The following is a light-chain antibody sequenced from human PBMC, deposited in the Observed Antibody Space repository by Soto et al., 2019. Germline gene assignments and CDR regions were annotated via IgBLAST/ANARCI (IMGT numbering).Light chain of an antibody. CDR1: SSNIGSRT. CDR3: AAWDDSLNGPV. J-gene: IGLJ1*01. CDR2: NDN. Sequence: QSALTQPPSASATPGQRVTISCSGSSSNIGSRTVNWYQQLPGSAPKLLVYNDNQRPSGVPDRFSGSKSGTSASLAISGLQSEDEADYYCAAWDDSLNGPVFGTGTKLTVL. V-gene: IGLV1-44*01.